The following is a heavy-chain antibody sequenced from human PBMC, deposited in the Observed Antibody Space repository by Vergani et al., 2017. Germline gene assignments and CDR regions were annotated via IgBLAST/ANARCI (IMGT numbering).Heavy chain of an antibody. J-gene: IGHJ6*03. V-gene: IGHV4-39*01. Sequence: QVQLQESGPGLVKPSETLSLTCTVSGGSISSYYWSWIRQPPGKGLEWIGSIYYSGSTYYNPSLKSRVTISVDTSKNQCSLKLSSVTAADTAVYYCARRRDSSSWYEVYYYYYYMDVWGKGTTVTVSS. D-gene: IGHD6-13*01. CDR1: GGSISSYY. CDR3: ARRRDSSSWYEVYYYYYYMDV. CDR2: IYYSGST.